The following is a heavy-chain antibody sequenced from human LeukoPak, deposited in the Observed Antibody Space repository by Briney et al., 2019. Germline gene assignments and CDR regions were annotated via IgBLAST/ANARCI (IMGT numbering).Heavy chain of an antibody. CDR1: GFTFSSYA. D-gene: IGHD3-10*01. J-gene: IGHJ4*02. Sequence: GGSLRLSCAASGFTFSSYAMSWVRQAPGKGLEGVSAISGSGGSTYYADSVKGRFTISRDNSKSTLYIQMNSLRAEDTAVYYSARAKPKNMVRGLIMRRESRYYFDYWGQGTLVTVSS. V-gene: IGHV3-23*01. CDR2: ISGSGGST. CDR3: ARAKPKNMVRGLIMRRESRYYFDY.